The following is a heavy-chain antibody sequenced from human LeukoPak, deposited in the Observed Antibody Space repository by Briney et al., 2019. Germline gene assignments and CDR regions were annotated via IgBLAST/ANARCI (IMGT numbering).Heavy chain of an antibody. Sequence: PSETLSLTCAVYGDSFSGYYWSWIRQPPGKGLEWIGEISHSGTTNYNPSLESRVTVSVDASKKQFSLKLRSLTAADTAIYYCARPIYSATWTGALDVWGQGTVVTVSS. V-gene: IGHV4-34*01. J-gene: IGHJ3*01. CDR3: ARPIYSATWTGALDV. D-gene: IGHD5-18*01. CDR2: ISHSGTT. CDR1: GDSFSGYY.